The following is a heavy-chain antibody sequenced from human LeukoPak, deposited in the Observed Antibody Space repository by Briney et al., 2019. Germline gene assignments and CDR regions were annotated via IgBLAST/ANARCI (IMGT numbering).Heavy chain of an antibody. CDR1: GGSIVASDW. Sequence: PSETLSLTCTVSGGSIVASDWWTWVRQIPGKGPEWIGVVFHTGSRNYSPSLKGRVTVSIDKYKSQFYLQLNSVTAADTGVYSCSRRNSLYDAFDIWGQGTLTVVSS. CDR3: SRRNSLYDAFDI. CDR2: VFHTGSR. J-gene: IGHJ3*02. V-gene: IGHV4-4*02. D-gene: IGHD2-21*01.